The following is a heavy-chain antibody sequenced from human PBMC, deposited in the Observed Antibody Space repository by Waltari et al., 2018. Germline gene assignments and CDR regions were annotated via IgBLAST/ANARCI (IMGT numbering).Heavy chain of an antibody. CDR1: GFTFSSYW. V-gene: IGHV3-7*01. Sequence: EVQLVESGGGLVQPGGSLRLSCAASGFTFSSYWMSWVRQAPGKGLDWVANIKQDGSEKYSVDSVKGRFTISRDNAKNSLSLQMNSLRAEDTAVYFCARLYNTGWYGIDYWGQGTLVTVSS. CDR3: ARLYNTGWYGIDY. D-gene: IGHD6-19*01. J-gene: IGHJ4*02. CDR2: IKQDGSEK.